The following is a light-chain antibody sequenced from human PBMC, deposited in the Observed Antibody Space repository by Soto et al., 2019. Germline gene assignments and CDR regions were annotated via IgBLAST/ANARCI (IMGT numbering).Light chain of an antibody. CDR3: QQRSNSPPVT. V-gene: IGKV3-11*01. J-gene: IGKJ4*01. CDR1: QSVSSY. Sequence: EIVLTQSPATLSLSPGERATLSCRASQSVSSYLAWYQQKPGQAPRLLIYDASNRATGIPARFSGSGSGTDFTRTISSLEPEDFASYYCQQRSNSPPVTFGGGTKVEIK. CDR2: DAS.